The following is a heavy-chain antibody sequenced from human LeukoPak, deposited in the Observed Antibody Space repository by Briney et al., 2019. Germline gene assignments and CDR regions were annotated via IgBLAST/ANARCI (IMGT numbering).Heavy chain of an antibody. D-gene: IGHD2-21*02. CDR2: ISSSSHYT. Sequence: PGGSLRLSCAASGFTFRDRYMGWVRQAPGKGLAWVSYISSSSHYTNYGASVRGRFIISRDNARDSLYLQMNSLRVEDTAIYYCAKDLRNGDAYGYLDSWGQGTLVTVSS. CDR3: AKDLRNGDAYGYLDS. CDR1: GFTFRDRY. J-gene: IGHJ5*01. V-gene: IGHV3-11*05.